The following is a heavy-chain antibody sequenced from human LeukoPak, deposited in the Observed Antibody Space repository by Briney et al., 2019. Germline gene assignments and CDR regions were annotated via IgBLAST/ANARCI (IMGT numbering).Heavy chain of an antibody. J-gene: IGHJ5*02. V-gene: IGHV3-30*18. D-gene: IGHD2-8*01. CDR1: GFTFSSYG. Sequence: TGGSLRLSCAASGFTFSSYGMHWVRQAPGKGLEWVAVISYDGSNKYYADSVKGRFTISRDNSKNTLYLQMNSLRAEDTAVYYCVKDQISYAPTTSGFDPWGQGTLVTVSS. CDR3: VKDQISYAPTTSGFDP. CDR2: ISYDGSNK.